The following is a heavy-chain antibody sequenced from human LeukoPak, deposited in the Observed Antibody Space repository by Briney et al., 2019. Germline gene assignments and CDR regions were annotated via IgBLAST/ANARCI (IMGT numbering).Heavy chain of an antibody. V-gene: IGHV1-18*01. CDR2: MSTYHGEK. CDR1: GYTFHNYA. J-gene: IGHJ4*02. D-gene: IGHD3-22*01. CDR3: ARGYYESNGYWYLDY. Sequence: ASEKVSCKACGYTFHNYALSWVRQASGQGLEWVGWMSTYHGEKNYAKSLQGRVTITTDTAARTAYMELGSLRSDETAVYYYARGYYESNGYWYLDYWGQGTLVTVSS.